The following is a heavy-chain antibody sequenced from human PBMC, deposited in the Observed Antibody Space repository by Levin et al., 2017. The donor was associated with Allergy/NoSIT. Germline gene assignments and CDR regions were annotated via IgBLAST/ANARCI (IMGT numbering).Heavy chain of an antibody. CDR2: ISTSGSTI. J-gene: IGHJ3*02. CDR3: ARSRWDTIRHAFDI. V-gene: IGHV3-11*01. Sequence: GESLKISCAASGFTFSDSYMNWIRQAPGKGLEWLSYISTSGSTIYYADSVKGRFTISRDNAENSLYLQMNSLRAEDTAVYYCARSRWDTIRHAFDIWGQGTLVTVSS. D-gene: IGHD1-26*01. CDR1: GFTFSDSY.